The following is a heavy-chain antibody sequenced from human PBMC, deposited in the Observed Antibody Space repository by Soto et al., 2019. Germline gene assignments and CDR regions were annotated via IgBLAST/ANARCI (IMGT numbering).Heavy chain of an antibody. J-gene: IGHJ6*02. CDR2: IKQDGSEK. Sequence: EVQLVESGGGLVQPGGSLRLSCAASGFTFSSYWMSWVRQAPGKGLEWVANIKQDGSEKYYVDSVKGRFTISRDNAKNSLYLQMNSLRAEDTAVYYCARDTWNVYYYYSGMDVWGQGTTVTVSS. CDR1: GFTFSSYW. D-gene: IGHD1-1*01. CDR3: ARDTWNVYYYYSGMDV. V-gene: IGHV3-7*01.